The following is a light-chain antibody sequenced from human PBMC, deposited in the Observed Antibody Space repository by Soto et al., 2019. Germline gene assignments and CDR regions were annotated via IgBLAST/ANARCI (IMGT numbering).Light chain of an antibody. CDR1: SSDVGGYNY. V-gene: IGLV2-14*01. Sequence: QSVLTQPASVSGSPGQSITISCTGTSSDVGGYNYVSWYQQHPGKAPKLMIYDVSNRPSGVSNRFSGSKSGNTASLTISGLQAEDEADYYCSSYPSSSTPVVFGGGTKVTVL. CDR2: DVS. J-gene: IGLJ2*01. CDR3: SSYPSSSTPVV.